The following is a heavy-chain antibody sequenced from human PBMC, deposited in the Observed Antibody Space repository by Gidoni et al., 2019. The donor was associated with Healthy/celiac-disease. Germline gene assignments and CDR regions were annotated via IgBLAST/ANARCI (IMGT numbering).Heavy chain of an antibody. D-gene: IGHD2-2*01. Sequence: EVQLLESGGGLVQPGGSLRLSCAASGFTFSSYAMSWVRQAPGKGLEWVSAISGSGGSTYYADSVKGRFTISRDNSKNTLYLQMNSLRAEDTAVYYCAKFQPLGYCSSTSCYGPWGQGTLVTVSS. V-gene: IGHV3-23*01. J-gene: IGHJ5*02. CDR2: ISGSGGST. CDR3: AKFQPLGYCSSTSCYGP. CDR1: GFTFSSYA.